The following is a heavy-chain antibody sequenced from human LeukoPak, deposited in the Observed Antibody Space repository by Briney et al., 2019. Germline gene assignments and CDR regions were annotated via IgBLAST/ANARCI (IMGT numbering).Heavy chain of an antibody. CDR2: IYPGDSDT. CDR1: GYTFTSYG. Sequence: KVSCKASGYTFTSYGISWVRQMPGKGLEWMGIIYPGDSDTRYSPSFQGQVTISADKSISTAYLQWSSLKASDTAMYYCARRTTGTTWFDPWGQGTLVTVSS. V-gene: IGHV5-51*01. D-gene: IGHD1-1*01. J-gene: IGHJ5*02. CDR3: ARRTTGTTWFDP.